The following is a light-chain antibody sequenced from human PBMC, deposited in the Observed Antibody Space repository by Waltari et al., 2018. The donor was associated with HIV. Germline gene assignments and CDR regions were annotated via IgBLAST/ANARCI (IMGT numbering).Light chain of an antibody. CDR2: KDN. J-gene: IGLJ3*02. CDR1: ALPKQS. CDR3: QSADSSGTYRV. V-gene: IGLV3-25*03. Sequence: SYELTQPASVSVSPGQTASITCSGDALPKQSVYWYQQKPGQVPVLVIYKDNERPSGIPERFSGSSSGTTATLTISGVQVEDESDYYCQSADSSGTYRVFGGGTKVTVL.